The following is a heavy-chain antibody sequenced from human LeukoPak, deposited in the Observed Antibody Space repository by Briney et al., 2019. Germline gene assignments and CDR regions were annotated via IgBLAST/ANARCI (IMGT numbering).Heavy chain of an antibody. D-gene: IGHD1-7*01. V-gene: IGHV3-11*04. CDR1: GFTFSDYY. Sequence: GGSLRLSCAASGFTFSDYYKSWIRQAPGKGLEWVSYISSSGSTIYYADSVKGRFTISRDNAKNSLYLQMNSLRAEDTAVYYCARDFGTSWNYVGLDYWGQGTLVTVSS. CDR2: ISSSGSTI. CDR3: ARDFGTSWNYVGLDY. J-gene: IGHJ4*02.